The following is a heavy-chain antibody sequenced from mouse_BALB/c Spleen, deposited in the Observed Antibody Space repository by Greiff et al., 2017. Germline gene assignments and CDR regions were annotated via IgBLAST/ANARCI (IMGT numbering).Heavy chain of an antibody. Sequence: EVMLVESGGGLVQPGGSLKLSCAASGFTFSSYTMSWVRQTPEKRLEWVAYISNGGGSTYYPDTVKGRFTISRDNAKNTLYLQMSSLKSEDTAMYYCARHTNWDPFAYWGQGTLVTVSA. CDR3: ARHTNWDPFAY. D-gene: IGHD4-1*01. CDR2: ISNGGGST. V-gene: IGHV5-12-2*01. CDR1: GFTFSSYT. J-gene: IGHJ3*01.